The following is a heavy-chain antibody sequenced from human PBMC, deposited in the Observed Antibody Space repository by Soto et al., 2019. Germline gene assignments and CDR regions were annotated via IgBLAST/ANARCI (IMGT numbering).Heavy chain of an antibody. J-gene: IGHJ4*02. CDR1: GYTFTNFG. CDR2: ISAYNGNT. V-gene: IGHV1-18*01. CDR3: XXXXXXXDX. Sequence: QVQLVQSGAEVKKPGASVKVSCKTSGYTFTNFGLSWVRQAPGQGLEWMGWISAYNGNTNYAQNFQGRVTMTTDTXXXXXXXXXXXXXXXXXXXXXXXXXXXXXDXXGQXXLVTVXS.